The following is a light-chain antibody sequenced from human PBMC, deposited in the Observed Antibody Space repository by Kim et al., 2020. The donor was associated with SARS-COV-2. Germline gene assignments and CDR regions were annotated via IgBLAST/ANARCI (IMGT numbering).Light chain of an antibody. Sequence: QSALTQPASVSGSPGQSITISCTGTSSDVGASNYVSWYQQHPGKAPQLIIYDVNKRPSGVSNRFSGSKSGNTASLTISGLQAEDEADYYCSSYTGSNTLEVVGVGTEVTVL. CDR2: DVN. J-gene: IGLJ1*01. V-gene: IGLV2-14*03. CDR1: SSDVGASNY. CDR3: SSYTGSNTLEV.